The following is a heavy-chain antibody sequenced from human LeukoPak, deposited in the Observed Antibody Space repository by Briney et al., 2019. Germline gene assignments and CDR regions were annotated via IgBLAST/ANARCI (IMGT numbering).Heavy chain of an antibody. V-gene: IGHV3-7*01. J-gene: IGHJ5*02. Sequence: GGSLRLSCAASEFTFNSFWMSWVRQAPGQGLEWVANINQDGSEKYYVDSVKGRFTISRDNAKNSLYLQMNSLRAEDAAVYYCVRDSSGYYYGRGWFDPWGQGTLVTVSS. CDR2: INQDGSEK. CDR3: VRDSSGYYYGRGWFDP. D-gene: IGHD3-22*01. CDR1: EFTFNSFW.